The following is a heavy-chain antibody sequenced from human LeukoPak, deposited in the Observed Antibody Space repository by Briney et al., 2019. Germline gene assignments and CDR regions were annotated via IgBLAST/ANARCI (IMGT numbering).Heavy chain of an antibody. D-gene: IGHD3-10*01. CDR2: IYTSGST. Sequence: SETLSLTCAVAGGSISSYYWSWLRQPAGKGLEWIGRIYTSGSTNYNPSLKSRVTMSVDTSKNQFSLKLSSVTAADTAVYYCARGGIKTYGSGSYFWFDPWGQGTLVTVSS. J-gene: IGHJ5*02. CDR3: ARGGIKTYGSGSYFWFDP. V-gene: IGHV4-4*07. CDR1: GGSISSYY.